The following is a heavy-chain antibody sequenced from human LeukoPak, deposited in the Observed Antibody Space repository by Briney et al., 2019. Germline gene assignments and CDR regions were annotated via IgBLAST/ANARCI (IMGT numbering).Heavy chain of an antibody. CDR2: INPSSGGT. V-gene: IGHV1-2*02. Sequence: ASVKVSCKXSGYTFTGYYMHWVRQTPGQGLEWMGWINPSSGGTNYAQKFQGRVTMTRDTSISTAYMELSRLRSDDTAVYFCARLGPQDWLERQFDFWGQGTLVTVSS. D-gene: IGHD1-1*01. CDR1: GYTFTGYY. CDR3: ARLGPQDWLERQFDF. J-gene: IGHJ4*02.